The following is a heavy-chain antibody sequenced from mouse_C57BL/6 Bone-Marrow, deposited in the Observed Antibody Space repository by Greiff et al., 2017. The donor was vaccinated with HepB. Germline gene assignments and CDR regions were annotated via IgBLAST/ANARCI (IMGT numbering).Heavy chain of an antibody. CDR1: GFTFSSYG. Sequence: DVHLVESGGDLVKPGGSLKLSCAASGFTFSSYGMSWVRQTPDKRLEWVATISSGGSYTYYPDSVKGRFTISRDNAKNTLYLQMSSLKSEDTAMYYCARHGDYGPDYWGQGTTLTVSS. D-gene: IGHD1-1*01. CDR3: ARHGDYGPDY. V-gene: IGHV5-6*01. J-gene: IGHJ2*01. CDR2: ISSGGSYT.